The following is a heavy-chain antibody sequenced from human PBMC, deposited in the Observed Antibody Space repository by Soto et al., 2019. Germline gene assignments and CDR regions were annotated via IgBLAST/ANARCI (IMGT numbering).Heavy chain of an antibody. V-gene: IGHV3-23*01. D-gene: IGHD1-20*01. CDR3: AKAKNDYNWDNRPPFDY. J-gene: IGHJ4*02. CDR1: GFTLRNYA. CDR2: ISANDVGT. Sequence: GGSLRLSCEASGFTLRNYAMTWVRQAPGKGLEWVSLISANDVGTYYAESVKTRFTISTDQSRNTVYLQMDSLRADDTAIYYCAKAKNDYNWDNRPPFDYWGQGTLVTVSS.